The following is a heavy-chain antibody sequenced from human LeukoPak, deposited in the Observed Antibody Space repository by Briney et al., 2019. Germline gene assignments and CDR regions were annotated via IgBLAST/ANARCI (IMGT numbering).Heavy chain of an antibody. Sequence: ASVKVSCKAPGYTFTGYGISWVRQAPGQGLEWMGWISAYNGNTNYAQKLQGRVTMTTDTSTSTAYMELRSLRSDDTAVYYCAREGQWYGSGWYEDYWGQGTLVTVSS. CDR1: GYTFTGYG. D-gene: IGHD6-19*01. CDR2: ISAYNGNT. CDR3: AREGQWYGSGWYEDY. V-gene: IGHV1-18*01. J-gene: IGHJ4*02.